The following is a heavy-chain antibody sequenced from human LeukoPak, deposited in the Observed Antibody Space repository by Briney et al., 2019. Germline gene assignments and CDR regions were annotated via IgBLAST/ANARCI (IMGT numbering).Heavy chain of an antibody. CDR2: TYYSGST. Sequence: PSETLSLTCTVSGGSISSSSYYWGWIRQPPGKGLEWIGSTYYSGSTYYNPSLKSRVTISVDTSKNQFSLKLSSVTAADTAVYYCARDDCSSTSCHNWFDPWGQGTLVTVSS. D-gene: IGHD2-2*01. J-gene: IGHJ5*02. V-gene: IGHV4-39*07. CDR3: ARDDCSSTSCHNWFDP. CDR1: GGSISSSSYY.